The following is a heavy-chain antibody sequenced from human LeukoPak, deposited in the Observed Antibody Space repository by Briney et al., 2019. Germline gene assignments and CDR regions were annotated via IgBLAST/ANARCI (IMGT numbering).Heavy chain of an antibody. CDR3: ARLRLGYCSSTSCPMDY. J-gene: IGHJ4*02. CDR1: GGTFSSYA. Sequence: ASVKVSCKASGGTFSSYAISWVRQAPGQGLEWMGGIIPILGTANYAQKFQGRVTITADESTSTAYMELSSLRSEDTAVYYCARLRLGYCSSTSCPMDYWGQGTLVTVSS. CDR2: IIPILGTA. V-gene: IGHV1-69*13. D-gene: IGHD2-2*01.